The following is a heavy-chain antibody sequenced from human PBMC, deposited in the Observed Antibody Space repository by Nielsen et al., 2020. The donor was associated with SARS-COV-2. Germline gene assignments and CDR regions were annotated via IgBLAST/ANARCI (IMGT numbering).Heavy chain of an antibody. CDR3: AKDLGPGYVAAAMLGYYYYYGMDV. V-gene: IGHV3-30*18. J-gene: IGHJ6*02. CDR1: GFTFSSYA. CDR2: ISYDGSNK. Sequence: GESLKISCAASGFTFSSYAMRWVCQAPGKGLEWVAVISYDGSNKYYADSVKGRFTISRDNSKNTLYLQMNSLRAEDTAVYYCAKDLGPGYVAAAMLGYYYYYGMDVWGQGTTVTVSS. D-gene: IGHD2-2*01.